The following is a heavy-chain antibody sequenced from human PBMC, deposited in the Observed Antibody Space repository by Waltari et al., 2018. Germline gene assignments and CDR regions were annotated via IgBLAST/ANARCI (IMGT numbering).Heavy chain of an antibody. CDR1: GYTFTSYY. CDR3: ARDEQYYDFWSGYPRRNYYYYMDV. V-gene: IGHV1-46*01. D-gene: IGHD3-3*01. CDR2: INPSGGST. Sequence: QVQLVQSGAEVKKPGASVKVSCKASGYTFTSYYMHWVRQAPGQGLEWMGIINPSGGSTSYAQKFQGRVTMTRDTSTSTVYMELSSLRSEDTAVYYCARDEQYYDFWSGYPRRNYYYYMDVWGKGTTVTVSS. J-gene: IGHJ6*03.